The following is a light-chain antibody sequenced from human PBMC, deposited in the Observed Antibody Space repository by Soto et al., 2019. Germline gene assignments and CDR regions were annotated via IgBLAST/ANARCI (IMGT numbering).Light chain of an antibody. J-gene: IGKJ1*01. V-gene: IGKV1-39*01. CDR1: QHVERY. CDR2: SAS. CDR3: QQSSNIPWT. Sequence: DIQMTESPSSLPASVGDSVIIICRTSQHVERYLSCYQQIPGLAPKLLIYSASSLVSGVPPLFRGSASVTEFTISMSSLQREDFATYFCQQSSNIPWTFGQGTKVEMK.